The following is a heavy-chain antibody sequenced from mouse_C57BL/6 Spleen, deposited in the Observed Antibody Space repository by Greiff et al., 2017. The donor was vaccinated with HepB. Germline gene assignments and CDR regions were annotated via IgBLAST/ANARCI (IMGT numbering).Heavy chain of an antibody. D-gene: IGHD1-1*01. J-gene: IGHJ4*01. Sequence: QVQLQQPGAELVKPGASVKLSCKASGYTFTSYWMHWVKQRPGQGLEWIGMIHPNSGSTNYNEKFKSKATLTVDKSSSTAYMQLSSLTSEDSAVYYCAREGDYGSSYHAMDYWGQGTSVTVSS. CDR3: AREGDYGSSYHAMDY. V-gene: IGHV1-64*01. CDR1: GYTFTSYW. CDR2: IHPNSGST.